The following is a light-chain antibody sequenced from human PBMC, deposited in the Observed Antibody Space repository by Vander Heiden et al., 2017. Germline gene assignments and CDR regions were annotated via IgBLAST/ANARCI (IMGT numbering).Light chain of an antibody. V-gene: IGKV1D-12*01. CDR1: QGISSW. J-gene: IGKJ5*01. Sequence: DSQMTQSPSSVSASVGDRVTITCPASQGISSWLAWYQHNPGKAPKLLLYAASSLQSGVPSRFSGSGSRTDFTLSISSLPPEDFATYFCQQGNSYPITFGQRTQLQIK. CDR2: AAS. CDR3: QQGNSYPIT.